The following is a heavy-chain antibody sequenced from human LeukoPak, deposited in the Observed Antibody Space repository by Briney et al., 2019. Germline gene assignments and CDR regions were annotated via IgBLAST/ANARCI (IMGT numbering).Heavy chain of an antibody. J-gene: IGHJ4*02. D-gene: IGHD3-22*01. CDR1: GYSFTDYY. CDR3: VRVRRHSEDSSGYYFFDY. Sequence: RASVKVSCKASGYSFTDYYMHWVRQAPGQGPEWVGWITPDSGGKDYAQKFQDRVTMTSDTATTTAYLKLSSLGSDDTAWFYCVRVRRHSEDSSGYYFFDYWGQGTLVTVSS. CDR2: ITPDSGGK. V-gene: IGHV1-2*02.